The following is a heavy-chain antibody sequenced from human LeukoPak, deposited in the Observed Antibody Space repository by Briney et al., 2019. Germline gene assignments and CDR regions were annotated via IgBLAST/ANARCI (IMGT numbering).Heavy chain of an antibody. CDR1: GGTFSSYA. J-gene: IGHJ4*02. D-gene: IGHD6-19*01. CDR2: IIPIFGTA. Sequence: ASVKVSCKASGGTFSSYAISWVRQAPGQGLEWMGGIIPIFGTANYAQKFQGRVTITADESTSTAYMELSSLRSEDTAVYYCARAGEAVAGLYYFDYWGQGTLVTVSS. CDR3: ARAGEAVAGLYYFDY. V-gene: IGHV1-69*13.